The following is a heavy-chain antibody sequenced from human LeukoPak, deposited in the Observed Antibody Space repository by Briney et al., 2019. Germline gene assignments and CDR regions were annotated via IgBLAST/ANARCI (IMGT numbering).Heavy chain of an antibody. J-gene: IGHJ4*02. Sequence: SETLSLTCTVSGGSISSYYWSWIRQPPGKGLEWIGYIYYSGSTNYNPSLKSRVTISVDTSKNQFSLKLSSVTAADTAVYYCARDPEKDYYDSSGSYYFDYWGQGTLVTVSS. CDR2: IYYSGST. CDR3: ARDPEKDYYDSSGSYYFDY. V-gene: IGHV4-59*01. D-gene: IGHD3-22*01. CDR1: GGSISSYY.